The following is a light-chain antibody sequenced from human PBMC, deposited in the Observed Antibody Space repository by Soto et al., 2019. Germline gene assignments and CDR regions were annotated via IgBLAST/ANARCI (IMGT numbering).Light chain of an antibody. V-gene: IGLV2-8*01. CDR1: SSDVGGYKY. CDR2: EVN. J-gene: IGLJ2*01. Sequence: QSALTQPPSASGSPGQSVTISCTGTSSDVGGYKYVSWYQQHPGKAPKVMIYEVNKRPSGVPDRFSGSKSGNTASLTVSGLQAEDEAYYYCSSYAGSNNLIFGGGTKLTVL. CDR3: SSYAGSNNLI.